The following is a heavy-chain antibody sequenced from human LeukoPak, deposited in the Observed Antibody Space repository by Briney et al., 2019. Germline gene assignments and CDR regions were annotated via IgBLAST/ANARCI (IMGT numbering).Heavy chain of an antibody. CDR2: ISYDGSNK. V-gene: IGHV3-30*18. CDR3: AKGSLGGSWYKFLIDY. CDR1: GFTFSSYG. Sequence: GRSLRLSCAASGFTFSSYGMHWVRQAPGKGLEWVAVISYDGSNKYYADSVKGRFTISRDNSKNTMYLQMNSLRAEDTAVYYCAKGSLGGSWYKFLIDYWGQGTLVTVSS. D-gene: IGHD6-13*01. J-gene: IGHJ4*02.